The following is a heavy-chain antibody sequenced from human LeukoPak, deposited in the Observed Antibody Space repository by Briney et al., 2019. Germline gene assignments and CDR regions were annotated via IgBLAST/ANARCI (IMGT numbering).Heavy chain of an antibody. Sequence: GGSLRLSCAASGFTFSSYAMSWVRQAPGKGLEWVSAISGSGGSTYYADSVKGRFTISRDNSKNTLYLQMNSLRAEDTAVYYCAKGPLMVRDYYMDVWGKGTTVTVSS. CDR2: ISGSGGST. V-gene: IGHV3-23*01. J-gene: IGHJ6*03. D-gene: IGHD3-10*01. CDR1: GFTFSSYA. CDR3: AKGPLMVRDYYMDV.